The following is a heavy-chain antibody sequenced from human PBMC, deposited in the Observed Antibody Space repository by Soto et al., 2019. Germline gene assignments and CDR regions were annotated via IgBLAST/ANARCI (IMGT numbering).Heavy chain of an antibody. CDR3: ARKSGDYGDYPFDY. V-gene: IGHV3-11*06. CDR1: GFTFSDYY. J-gene: IGHJ4*02. D-gene: IGHD4-17*01. Sequence: GGSLRLSCAASGFTFSDYYMSWIRQAPGKGLEWVSYISSSSSYTNYADSVKGRFTISRDNAKNSLYLQMNSLRAEDTAVYYCARKSGDYGDYPFDYWGQGTLVTVSS. CDR2: ISSSSSYT.